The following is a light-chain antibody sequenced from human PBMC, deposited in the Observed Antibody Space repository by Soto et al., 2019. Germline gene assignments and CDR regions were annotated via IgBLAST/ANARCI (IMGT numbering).Light chain of an antibody. CDR3: QQYNNWTTIT. CDR2: GAS. Sequence: EIVMTQSPATLSVSPGERATLSCRASQSVSSNLAWYQQKPGQAPRLLIYGASTRATGIPARLSGSGSGTEFTLTISSLQSEDFAVYYCQQYNNWTTITFGQGTRLEIK. CDR1: QSVSSN. V-gene: IGKV3-15*01. J-gene: IGKJ5*01.